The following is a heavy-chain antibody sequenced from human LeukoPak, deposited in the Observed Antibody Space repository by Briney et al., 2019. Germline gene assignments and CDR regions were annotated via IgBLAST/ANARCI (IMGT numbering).Heavy chain of an antibody. J-gene: IGHJ4*02. CDR3: ARDLHEYYFDY. CDR2: INSDGSST. CDR1: GFTFSSYW. Sequence: GGSLRLSCAASGFTFSSYWMHWVRQAPGKGLVWVSRINSDGSSTSYAGSVKGRFTISRDNSRNTLYLQMNSLRAEDTALYYCARDLHEYYFDYWGQGTLVTVSS. V-gene: IGHV3-74*01.